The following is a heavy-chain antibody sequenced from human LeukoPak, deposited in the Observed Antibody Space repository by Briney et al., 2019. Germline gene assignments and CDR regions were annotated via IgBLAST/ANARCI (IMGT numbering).Heavy chain of an antibody. Sequence: SETLSLTCAVYGGSFSGYYWSWIRQPPGKGLEWIGEINHSGSTNYNPSLKSRVTISVDTSKNQFSLKLSSVTAADTAVCYCARVSSGWLAFAWFDPWGQGTLVTVSS. J-gene: IGHJ5*02. D-gene: IGHD6-19*01. CDR3: ARVSSGWLAFAWFDP. V-gene: IGHV4-34*01. CDR1: GGSFSGYY. CDR2: INHSGST.